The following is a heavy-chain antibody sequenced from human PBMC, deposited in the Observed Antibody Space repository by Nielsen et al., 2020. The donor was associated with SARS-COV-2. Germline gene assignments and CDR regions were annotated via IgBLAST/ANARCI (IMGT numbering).Heavy chain of an antibody. D-gene: IGHD3-3*01. Sequence: SETLSLTCTVSGGSISSYYWSWIRQPPGKGLEWIGYIYYSGSTYYNPSLKSRVTISVDTSKNQFSLKLSSVTAADTAVYYCARWGVVTPDYYYYGMDVWGQGTTVTVSS. V-gene: IGHV4-59*06. CDR3: ARWGVVTPDYYYYGMDV. CDR2: IYYSGST. J-gene: IGHJ6*02. CDR1: GGSISSYY.